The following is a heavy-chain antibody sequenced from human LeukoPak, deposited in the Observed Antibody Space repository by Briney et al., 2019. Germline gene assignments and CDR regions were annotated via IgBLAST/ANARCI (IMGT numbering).Heavy chain of an antibody. J-gene: IGHJ4*02. CDR1: GGSISSSSYY. V-gene: IGHV3-7*01. D-gene: IGHD5-12*01. Sequence: PSETLSLTCTVSGGSISSSSYYWGWIRQPPGKGLEWVANIKHDGSEIYYVDSVEGRFTISRDTAKDSLFLQMNSLRVEDTAVYYCARDRGHSGYDLYDYWGQGTLVTVSS. CDR2: IKHDGSEI. CDR3: ARDRGHSGYDLYDY.